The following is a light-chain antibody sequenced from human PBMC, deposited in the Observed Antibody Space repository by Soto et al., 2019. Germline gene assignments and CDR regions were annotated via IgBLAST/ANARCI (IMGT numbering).Light chain of an antibody. V-gene: IGKV1-33*01. Sequence: IQMTQSPSSLSASVGDRVTITCQASQDIAKNLNWYQQKPGKAPKLLIYDASSLQTGVPSRFSGSGSATHFTFTXXSLQSEDIAPYYCXQYDNLLPITFGQGTRLEIK. CDR2: DAS. J-gene: IGKJ5*01. CDR3: XQYDNLLPIT. CDR1: QDIAKN.